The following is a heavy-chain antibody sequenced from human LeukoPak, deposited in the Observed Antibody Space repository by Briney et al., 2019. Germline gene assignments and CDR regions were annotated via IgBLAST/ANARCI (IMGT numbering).Heavy chain of an antibody. Sequence: GASLRLSCAVSGFTFSSYAISWVRQAPGKWLEWVSGISGSGGSTYYADSVKGRFTISRDNSRNTLYLLMNSPRAEDTAVYYCAILPGYSSGWYEVNYWGQGTLVTVSS. CDR1: GFTFSSYA. CDR2: ISGSGGST. J-gene: IGHJ4*02. CDR3: AILPGYSSGWYEVNY. D-gene: IGHD6-13*01. V-gene: IGHV3-23*01.